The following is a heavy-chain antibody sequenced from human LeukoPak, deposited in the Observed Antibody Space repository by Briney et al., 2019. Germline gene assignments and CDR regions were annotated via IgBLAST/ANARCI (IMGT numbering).Heavy chain of an antibody. D-gene: IGHD6-6*01. V-gene: IGHV5-51*01. CDR1: GYGFTSYW. CDR3: ATSSSSTFDY. CDR2: IYPGAPDT. Sequence: GESLKISCKVSGYGFTSYWIGWVRQMPGKGLDWVVIIYPGAPDTRYSPYFQGPVTISADKSISTAYLQWRSLKASATALYYCATSSSSTFDYWGQGTLVTVSS. J-gene: IGHJ4*02.